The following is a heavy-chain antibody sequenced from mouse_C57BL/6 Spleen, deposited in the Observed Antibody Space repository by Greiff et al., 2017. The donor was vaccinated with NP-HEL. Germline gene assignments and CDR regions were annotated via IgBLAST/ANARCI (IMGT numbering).Heavy chain of an antibody. CDR1: GFTFSDYG. D-gene: IGHD1-1*01. Sequence: EVQGVESGGGLVKPGGSLKLSCAASGFTFSDYGMHWVRQAPEKGLEWVAYISSGSSTIYYADTVKGRFTISRDNAKNTLFLQMTSLRSEDTAMYYCERPPPTTVVATDYFDYWGQGTTLTVSS. CDR3: ERPPPTTVVATDYFDY. V-gene: IGHV5-17*01. CDR2: ISSGSSTI. J-gene: IGHJ2*01.